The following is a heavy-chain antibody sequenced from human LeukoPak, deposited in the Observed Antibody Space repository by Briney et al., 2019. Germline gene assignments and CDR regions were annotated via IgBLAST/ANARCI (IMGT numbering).Heavy chain of an antibody. CDR3: AKGGGYEAQYYYYYLDV. CDR1: GFTFSSYT. Sequence: GGSLRLSCAASGFTFSSYTMYWVRQAPGKGLESVAFIRYDGSNKYYADSVKGRFTVSRDNSKNTLYLQMKSLRAEDTAVYYCAKGGGYEAQYYYYYLDVWGKGTTVTISS. D-gene: IGHD5-12*01. V-gene: IGHV3-30*02. J-gene: IGHJ6*03. CDR2: IRYDGSNK.